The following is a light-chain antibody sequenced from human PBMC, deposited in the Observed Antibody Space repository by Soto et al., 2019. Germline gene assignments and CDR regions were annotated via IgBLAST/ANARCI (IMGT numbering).Light chain of an antibody. CDR3: QQYENWPWT. Sequence: EIVMTQSPATLSVSPGGRSTLSCRTSQSISDTLDWYQQKPGQAPRLLIYSASRRATGFPARFSGSGSGTDFTLTISSLQSEDFAVYYCQQYENWPWTFGQGTKVDIK. V-gene: IGKV3-15*01. CDR2: SAS. J-gene: IGKJ1*01. CDR1: QSISDT.